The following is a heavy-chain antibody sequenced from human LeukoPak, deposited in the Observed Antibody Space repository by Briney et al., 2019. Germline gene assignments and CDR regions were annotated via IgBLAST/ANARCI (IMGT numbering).Heavy chain of an antibody. V-gene: IGHV3-74*01. J-gene: IGHJ4*02. D-gene: IGHD3-16*01. Sequence: PGGSLRLSRAASGFTFSNYWMHWVRQAPGKGLEWVSRINERATIISYADSVKGRFTISRENARNTLYLQMNSLTAEDTAVYYCVRDLILVWAPGDGFDHWGQGTLVTVPS. CDR3: VRDLILVWAPGDGFDH. CDR1: GFTFSNYW. CDR2: INERATII.